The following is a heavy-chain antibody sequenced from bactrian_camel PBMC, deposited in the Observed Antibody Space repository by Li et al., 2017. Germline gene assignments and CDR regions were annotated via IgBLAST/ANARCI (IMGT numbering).Heavy chain of an antibody. CDR3: VGDRSCRNRLASRDFGY. Sequence: QLVESGGGLVRPGGSLRLSCAASGFTFSNYWMHWVRQAPGKGLEWVSGISTGGGVTAYADSVKGRFTISRDNAKNAVYLQMNRLIPDDTAVYYCVGDRSCRNRLASRDFGYWGQGTQVTVS. V-gene: IGHV3S25*01. J-gene: IGHJ6*01. CDR1: GFTFSNYW. CDR2: ISTGGGVT. D-gene: IGHD2*01.